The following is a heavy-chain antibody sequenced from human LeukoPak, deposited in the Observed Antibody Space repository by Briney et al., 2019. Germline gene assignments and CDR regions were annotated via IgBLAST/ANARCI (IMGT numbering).Heavy chain of an antibody. D-gene: IGHD2-2*01. CDR1: GFTFSSYA. CDR2: ISYDGSNK. V-gene: IGHV3-30*01. CDR3: AISSY. Sequence: GRSLRLSCAASGFTFSSYAMHWVRQAPGKGLEWVAVISYDGSNKYYADSVKGRFTISRDNSKNTPYLQMNSLRAEDTAVYYCAISSYWGQGTLVTVSS. J-gene: IGHJ4*02.